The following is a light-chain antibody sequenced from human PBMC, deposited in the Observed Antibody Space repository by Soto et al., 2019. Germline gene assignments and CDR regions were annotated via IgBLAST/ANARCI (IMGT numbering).Light chain of an antibody. Sequence: EIVMTQSPATLSVSPGERATLSCRASQSVNSDLAWYQQKPGQAPRLLIFGASTRATGIPARFSGSGSGTEFTLTISSLQSEDFALYYCQQSKNWLITFGQGTRLEIK. CDR1: QSVNSD. CDR3: QQSKNWLIT. V-gene: IGKV3-15*01. J-gene: IGKJ5*01. CDR2: GAS.